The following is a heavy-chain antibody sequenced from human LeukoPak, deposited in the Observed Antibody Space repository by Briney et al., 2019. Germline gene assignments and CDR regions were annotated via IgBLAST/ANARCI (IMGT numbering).Heavy chain of an antibody. CDR1: GGSISSSSYY. J-gene: IGHJ4*02. CDR3: ASRRWGWLQLVDARFDY. Sequence: PSETLSLTCTVSGGSISSSSYYWGWIRQPPGKGLEWIGSIYYSGSTYYNPSLKSRVTISVDTSKNQFSLKLSSVTAADTAVYYCASRRWGWLQLVDARFDYWGQGTLVTVSS. D-gene: IGHD5-24*01. CDR2: IYYSGST. V-gene: IGHV4-39*01.